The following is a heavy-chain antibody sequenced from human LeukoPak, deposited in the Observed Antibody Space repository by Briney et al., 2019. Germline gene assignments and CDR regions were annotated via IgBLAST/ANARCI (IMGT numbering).Heavy chain of an antibody. CDR2: IYYSGST. J-gene: IGHJ3*02. V-gene: IGHV4-59*01. CDR1: GGSISSYY. Sequence: SETLSLTCTVSGGSISSYYWSWIRQPPGKGLEWIGYIYYSGSTNYNPSLKSRVTISVDTSRNQFSLKLSSVTAADTAVYYCARGYDFWSGYYRDDAFDIWGQGTMVTVSS. D-gene: IGHD3-3*01. CDR3: ARGYDFWSGYYRDDAFDI.